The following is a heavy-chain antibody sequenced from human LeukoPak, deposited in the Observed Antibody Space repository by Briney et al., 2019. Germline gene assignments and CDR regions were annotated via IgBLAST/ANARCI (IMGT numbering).Heavy chain of an antibody. CDR3: AKDAQRGFDYSNSLEN. J-gene: IGHJ4*02. CDR2: IWNDASNQ. Sequence: GGSLTLSCVASHFTFSHYGMHWVRQAPGKGLEWVSVIWNDASNQYHADSVKGRFTISRDNSQNTVYLQMNSLRAEDTAVYYCAKDAQRGFDYSNSLENWGQGTLVIVSS. V-gene: IGHV3-33*06. D-gene: IGHD4-11*01. CDR1: HFTFSHYG.